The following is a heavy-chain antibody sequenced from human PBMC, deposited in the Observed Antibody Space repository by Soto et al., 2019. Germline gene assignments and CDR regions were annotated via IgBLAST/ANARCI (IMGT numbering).Heavy chain of an antibody. CDR2: IYYSGST. CDR3: ARYPPDHCDY. V-gene: IGHV4-31*03. Sequence: SETLSLTCTVSGGSISSGGYYWSWIRQHPGKGLEWIGYIYYSGSTYYNPSLKSRVTISVDTSNNQFSLQLSSVTAADTAVYYCARYPPDHCDYWGQGTLVTVSS. CDR1: GGSISSGGYY. J-gene: IGHJ4*02.